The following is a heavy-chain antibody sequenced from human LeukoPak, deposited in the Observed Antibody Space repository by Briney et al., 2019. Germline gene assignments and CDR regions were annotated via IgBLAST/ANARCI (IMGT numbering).Heavy chain of an antibody. Sequence: GGSLRLSCAASGFTFSSYWMSWVRQAPGKGLEWVANIKQDGSEKYYVDSVKGRFTISRDNAKNSLYLQTNSLRAEDTAVYYCARVRSTGIVVVTPFWFDPWGQGTLVTVSS. V-gene: IGHV3-7*01. J-gene: IGHJ5*02. CDR1: GFTFSSYW. CDR2: IKQDGSEK. CDR3: ARVRSTGIVVVTPFWFDP. D-gene: IGHD2-21*02.